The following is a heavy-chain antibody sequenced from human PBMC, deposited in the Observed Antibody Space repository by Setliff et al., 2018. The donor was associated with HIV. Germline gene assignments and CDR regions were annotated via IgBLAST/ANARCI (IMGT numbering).Heavy chain of an antibody. J-gene: IGHJ4*02. CDR2: IKQDGSEK. D-gene: IGHD3-22*01. Sequence: LRLSCAAFGFTFSGYWMSWVRQAPGKGLEWVANIKQDGSEKHYVDSVKGRFTISRDNSDNTLYLQMNKLRAEDTAVYYCAKGSGFYDYWGQGTLVTVSS. CDR3: AKGSGFYDY. CDR1: GFTFSGYW. V-gene: IGHV3-7*03.